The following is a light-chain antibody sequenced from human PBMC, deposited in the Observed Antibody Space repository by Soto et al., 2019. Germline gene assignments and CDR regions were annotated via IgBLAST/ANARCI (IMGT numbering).Light chain of an antibody. V-gene: IGKV1D-13*01. Sequence: AIQLTQSPSSLSASIGDRVTITCRASQGISSALAGYQQKPGKAPKLLIYDASTLEGGVPSRFSGSGSGTDFTLTITSLLPEDFATYYCQKFLNYPLTFGGGTKVEIK. CDR2: DAS. CDR1: QGISSA. CDR3: QKFLNYPLT. J-gene: IGKJ4*01.